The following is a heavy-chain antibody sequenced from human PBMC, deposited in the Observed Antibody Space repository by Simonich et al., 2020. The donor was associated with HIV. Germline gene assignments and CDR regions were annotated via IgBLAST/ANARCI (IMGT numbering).Heavy chain of an antibody. J-gene: IGHJ4*02. Sequence: QLVQSGAEVKKPGASVKVACKASGYSFISSGISWVRQAPGQGLEWMGWISPYNGDTDYAQKLQGRVTMTTDTFTSTAYMELRSLRSDDTAMYYCARVLYDSSGYYRYFDYWGQGTLVTVSS. D-gene: IGHD3-22*01. CDR3: ARVLYDSSGYYRYFDY. V-gene: IGHV1-18*01. CDR1: GYSFISSG. CDR2: ISPYNGDT.